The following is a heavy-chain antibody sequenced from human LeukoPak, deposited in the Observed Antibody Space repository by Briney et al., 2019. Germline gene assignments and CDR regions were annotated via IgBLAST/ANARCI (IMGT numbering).Heavy chain of an antibody. CDR3: ARGYYDSSGYFDY. D-gene: IGHD3-22*01. CDR1: GGTFSSYA. Sequence: SVKVPCKASGGTFSSYAISWVRQAPGQGLEWMGGIIPIFGTANYAQKFQGRVTITADESTSTAYMELSSLRSEDTAVYYCARGYYDSSGYFDYWGQGTLVTVSS. V-gene: IGHV1-69*13. J-gene: IGHJ4*02. CDR2: IIPIFGTA.